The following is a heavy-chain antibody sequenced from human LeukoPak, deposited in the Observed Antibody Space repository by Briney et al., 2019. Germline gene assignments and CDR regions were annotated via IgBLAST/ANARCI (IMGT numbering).Heavy chain of an antibody. V-gene: IGHV4-61*02. D-gene: IGHD2-15*01. CDR3: ARARTEVVVAATLFDY. J-gene: IGHJ4*02. CDR2: VSTSGTT. CDR1: GVCLIDGGYF. Sequence: PSETLSLTCTVSGVCLIDGGYFWTWLRRPAGKGLEWIGRVSTSGTTNYNPSLKSRVTISEDASENQFSLRLTSVAAADTAVYYCARARTEVVVAATLFDYWGQGTLVTVSS.